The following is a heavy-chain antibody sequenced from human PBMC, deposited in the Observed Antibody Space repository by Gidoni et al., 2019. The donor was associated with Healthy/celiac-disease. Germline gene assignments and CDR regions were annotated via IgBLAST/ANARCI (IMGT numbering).Heavy chain of an antibody. CDR3: ARSQPGHPARYYFDY. Sequence: HVQLQESRPGLVKPSETLSLTFTVAGGSLSSYYWSWIRQPPGKGLEWIGYIYYSGSTNYNPSLKSRVTISVDTSKNQFSLKLSSVTAADTAVYYCARSQPGHPARYYFDYWGQGTLVTVSS. CDR1: GGSLSSYY. V-gene: IGHV4-59*01. CDR2: IYYSGST. D-gene: IGHD2-2*01. J-gene: IGHJ4*02.